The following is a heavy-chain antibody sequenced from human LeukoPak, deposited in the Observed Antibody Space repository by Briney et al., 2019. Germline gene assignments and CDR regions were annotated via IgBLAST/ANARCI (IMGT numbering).Heavy chain of an antibody. V-gene: IGHV1-69*13. CDR3: ARGPRYCSGGICYGSNFDY. CDR2: SIPIFGTA. CDR1: GGSFSTYA. Sequence: SVTVSCKASGGSFSTYAISWVRQAPGQGLEWMGGSIPIFGTADYAQKFQGRVTITADESTRTVYMEVSRLRSDDTAVYYCARGPRYCSGGICYGSNFDYWGQGTLVTVSS. J-gene: IGHJ4*02. D-gene: IGHD2-15*01.